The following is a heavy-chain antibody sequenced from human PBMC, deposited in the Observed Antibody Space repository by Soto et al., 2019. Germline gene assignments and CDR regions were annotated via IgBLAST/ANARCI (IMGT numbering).Heavy chain of an antibody. CDR2: ISRDGDT. CDR1: GFTVSNNY. Sequence: EEQLVPSGGGLVQPGGSLRLSCAASGFTVSNNYISWVRQVPGKGLEWVSLISRDGDTYYAESVKGRFTISSDSSRNTVFLQLNSLRVEDTATYHCTREYDFWSGYFTWGQGTVVTVSS. V-gene: IGHV3-66*01. J-gene: IGHJ4*02. CDR3: TREYDFWSGYFT. D-gene: IGHD3-3*01.